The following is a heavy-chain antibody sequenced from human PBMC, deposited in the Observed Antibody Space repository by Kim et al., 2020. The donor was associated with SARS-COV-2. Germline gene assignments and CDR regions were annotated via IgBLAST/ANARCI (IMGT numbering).Heavy chain of an antibody. V-gene: IGHV4-30-2*04. D-gene: IGHD3-22*01. J-gene: IGHJ4*02. CDR3: ARYPGYYDSSGYPCLFDY. Sequence: KSRVTISVAASKNQFSVKLSSVTAADTAVYYCARYPGYYDSSGYPCLFDYWGQGTLVTVSS.